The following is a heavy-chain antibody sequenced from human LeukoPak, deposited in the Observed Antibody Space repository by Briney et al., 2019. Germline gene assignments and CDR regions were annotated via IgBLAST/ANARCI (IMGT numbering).Heavy chain of an antibody. J-gene: IGHJ4*02. Sequence: TGGSLRLSCAASGFTFSNYWMSWVRQAPGKGLEWVANIKQDRSEKYYVDSVKGRFTISRDNAKNSLYLQMSSLRAEDTAVYYCARDWIGRGQTPYYFDYWGQGTLVTVSS. V-gene: IGHV3-7*01. CDR2: IKQDRSEK. CDR3: ARDWIGRGQTPYYFDY. D-gene: IGHD2-2*03. CDR1: GFTFSNYW.